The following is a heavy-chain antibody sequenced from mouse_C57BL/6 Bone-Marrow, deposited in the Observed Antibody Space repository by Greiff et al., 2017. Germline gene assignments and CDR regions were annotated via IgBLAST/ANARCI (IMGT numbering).Heavy chain of an antibody. V-gene: IGHV5-16*01. D-gene: IGHD1-1*01. CDR1: GFTFSDYY. CDR2: INYDGSST. J-gene: IGHJ1*03. CDR3: ARDRDYGSRGDWYFDV. Sequence: DVMLVESEGGLVQPGSSMKLSCTASGFTFSDYYMAWVRQVPEKGLEWVANINYDGSSTYYLDSLKGRFIISRDNAKNILYLQMSSLKSEDTATYYCARDRDYGSRGDWYFDVWGTGTTVTVSS.